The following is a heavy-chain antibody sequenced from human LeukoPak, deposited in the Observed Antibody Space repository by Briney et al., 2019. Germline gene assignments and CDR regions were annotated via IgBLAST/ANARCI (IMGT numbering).Heavy chain of an antibody. CDR1: GFTFRSYW. Sequence: PGGSLRLSCAASGFTFRSYWMHWVRQAPGKGLVWISHIKRDGCSTTYADSVRGRFTISRDNAKNTLYLQMNSLRAEETAVDYCAGPFGDAFDIWGQGTMVTVSS. V-gene: IGHV3-74*01. J-gene: IGHJ3*02. CDR3: AGPFGDAFDI. CDR2: IKRDGCST. D-gene: IGHD3-3*01.